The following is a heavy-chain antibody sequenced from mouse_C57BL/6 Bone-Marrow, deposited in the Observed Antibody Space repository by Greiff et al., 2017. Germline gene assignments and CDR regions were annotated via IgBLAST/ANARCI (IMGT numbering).Heavy chain of an antibody. CDR2: INPSNGGT. J-gene: IGHJ3*01. Sequence: QVQLQQPGTDLVKPGASVKLSCKASGYTFTSYWMHWVKQRPGQGLEWIGNINPSNGGTNYNEKFKSKATLTIDNSSSTAYMQLSSLTSEDSAVYYCAREREWLLRGFAYWAQGTLVTVSA. V-gene: IGHV1-53*01. CDR1: GYTFTSYW. CDR3: AREREWLLRGFAY. D-gene: IGHD2-3*01.